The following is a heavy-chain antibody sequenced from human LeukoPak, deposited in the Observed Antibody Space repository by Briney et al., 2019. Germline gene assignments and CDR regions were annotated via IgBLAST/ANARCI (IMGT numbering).Heavy chain of an antibody. CDR2: ISSSSSYI. Sequence: GGSLRLSCAGSGFTFNTYNMNWVRQAPGKGLEWVSSISSSSSYIYYADSVKGRFTISRDNAKNSLYLQMNSLRAEDTALYYCAREGYYDSSGYLDYYYMDVWGKGTTVTVSS. CDR3: AREGYYDSSGYLDYYYMDV. D-gene: IGHD3-22*01. J-gene: IGHJ6*03. CDR1: GFTFNTYN. V-gene: IGHV3-21*04.